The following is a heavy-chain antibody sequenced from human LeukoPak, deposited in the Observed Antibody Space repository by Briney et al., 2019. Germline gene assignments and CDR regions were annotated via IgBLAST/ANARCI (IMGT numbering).Heavy chain of an antibody. CDR3: ASSIVGATKKDY. Sequence: GGSLRLSCVASGFTFSNYAMSWVRQAPGKGLEWVANIKQDGSEKYYVDSVKGRFTISRDNAKNSLHLQMNSLRAEDTAVYYCASSIVGATKKDYWGQGTLVTVSS. J-gene: IGHJ4*02. CDR2: IKQDGSEK. CDR1: GFTFSNYA. D-gene: IGHD1-26*01. V-gene: IGHV3-7*03.